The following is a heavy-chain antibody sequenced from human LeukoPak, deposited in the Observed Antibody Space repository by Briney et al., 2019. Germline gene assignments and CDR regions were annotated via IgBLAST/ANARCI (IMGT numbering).Heavy chain of an antibody. CDR2: IYPGDSDP. J-gene: IGHJ4*02. Sequence: GESLTISCCCFWITFTSLCHGLGRQMPGKGLEWMGIIYPGDSDPRYSPSFQGQVTISANTSISNAYLKWSTLKPSDTAMYNCARCAATGNGLDYWGQGTLVTVSS. CDR1: ITFTSLC. V-gene: IGHV5-51*01. CDR3: ARCAATGNGLDY. D-gene: IGHD6-13*01.